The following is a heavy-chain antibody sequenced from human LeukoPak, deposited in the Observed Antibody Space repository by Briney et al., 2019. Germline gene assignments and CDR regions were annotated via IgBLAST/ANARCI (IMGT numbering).Heavy chain of an antibody. J-gene: IGHJ5*02. CDR3: ARDYYDSSGSSWFDP. D-gene: IGHD3-22*01. CDR2: ISSDGRYK. Sequence: TGRSLRLSCAASGFTFSGYTMHWVRQAPGKGPEWMAFISSDGRYKSHADSVKGRCTISRDNSKNTLFLQMNSLRAKDTALYYCARDYYDSSGSSWFDPWGQGTLVTVSS. V-gene: IGHV3-30*04. CDR1: GFTFSGYT.